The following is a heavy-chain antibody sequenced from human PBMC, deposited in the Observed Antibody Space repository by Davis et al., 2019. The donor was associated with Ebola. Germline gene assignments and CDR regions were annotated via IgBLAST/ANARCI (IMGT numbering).Heavy chain of an antibody. V-gene: IGHV5-51*01. CDR3: TSQGRSGTYLIHDY. CDR1: GYSFNTYW. D-gene: IGHD1-7*01. CDR2: FHPGTSDI. J-gene: IGHJ4*02. Sequence: PGGSLRLSCKTSGYSFNTYWTGWVRQMPGKGLEWMTHFHPGTSDIRYSTSFQGQVTISVDRSISTAYLQWSSLKASDTAMYYCTSQGRSGTYLIHDYWGQGTQVTVSS.